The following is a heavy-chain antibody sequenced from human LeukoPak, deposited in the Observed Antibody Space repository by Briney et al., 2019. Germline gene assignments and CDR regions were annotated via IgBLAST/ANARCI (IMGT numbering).Heavy chain of an antibody. CDR3: AKVKRGRDIAVTGILDY. J-gene: IGHJ4*02. D-gene: IGHD6-19*01. V-gene: IGHV3-23*01. CDR2: ISSGGGST. Sequence: GGSLRLSCADSGFTLSSYAMSWVRQAPGKGLEWVSAISSGGGSTYYADSVKGRFTISRDNSKNTLYLQMNSLRAEDTAIYYCAKVKRGRDIAVTGILDYWGQGTLVTVSS. CDR1: GFTLSSYA.